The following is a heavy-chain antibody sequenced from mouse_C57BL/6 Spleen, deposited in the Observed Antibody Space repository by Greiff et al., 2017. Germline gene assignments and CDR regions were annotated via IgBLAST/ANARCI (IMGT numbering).Heavy chain of an antibody. J-gene: IGHJ2*01. D-gene: IGHD6-5*01. Sequence: EVMLVESGGGLVKPGGSLKLSCAASGFTFSSYTMSWVRQTPEKRLEWVATISGGGGNAYYPDSVKGRFTISRDNAKNTLYLQMSSLRSEDTALYYCARAYDPSYLDYWGQGTTLTVSS. V-gene: IGHV5-9*01. CDR2: ISGGGGNA. CDR1: GFTFSSYT. CDR3: ARAYDPSYLDY.